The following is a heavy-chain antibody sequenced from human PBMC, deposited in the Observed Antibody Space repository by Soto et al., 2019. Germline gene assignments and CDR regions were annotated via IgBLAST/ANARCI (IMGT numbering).Heavy chain of an antibody. CDR2: ISGSGGST. CDR3: AKRGSGSYYID. D-gene: IGHD1-26*01. J-gene: IGHJ4*02. CDR1: GFTFSNYA. Sequence: EVQLLESGGGLVQPGGSLRLSCAASGFTFSNYARSWVRQAPGKGLEWVSVISGSGGSTYYADSVKGRFTISRDNSKNTLYLQMNGLRAEDTAVYYCAKRGSGSYYIDWGQGTLVTVSS. V-gene: IGHV3-23*01.